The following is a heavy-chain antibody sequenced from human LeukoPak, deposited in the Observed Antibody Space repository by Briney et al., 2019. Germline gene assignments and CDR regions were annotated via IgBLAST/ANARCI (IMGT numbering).Heavy chain of an antibody. CDR3: ARGQQPPNSYFFDY. Sequence: GATVTVSCKASGYTFSNYGLSWVRQAPGRGLEWMGWISIARGNTNYARKFQGRVTMTTDTSTRTGYTELRSLRSDDTAVYYCARGQQPPNSYFFDYWGQGTLVTVSS. D-gene: IGHD6-13*01. CDR2: ISIARGNT. J-gene: IGHJ4*02. V-gene: IGHV1-18*01. CDR1: GYTFSNYG.